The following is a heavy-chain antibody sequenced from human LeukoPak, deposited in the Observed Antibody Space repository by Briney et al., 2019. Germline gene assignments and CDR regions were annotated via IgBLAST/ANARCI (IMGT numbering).Heavy chain of an antibody. Sequence: SETLSLTCTVSGGSISSYYWSWIRQPPGKGLEWIGYIYYSGSTNYNPSLKSRVTISVDTSKNQFSLKLSSVTAADTAVYYCARHRGLTAARYFDYWGQGTLVTVSS. V-gene: IGHV4-59*01. CDR3: ARHRGLTAARYFDY. J-gene: IGHJ4*02. CDR2: IYYSGST. D-gene: IGHD6-6*01. CDR1: GGSISSYY.